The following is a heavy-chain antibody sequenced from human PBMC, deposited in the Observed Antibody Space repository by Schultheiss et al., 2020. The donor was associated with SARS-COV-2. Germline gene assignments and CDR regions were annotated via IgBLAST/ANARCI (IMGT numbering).Heavy chain of an antibody. J-gene: IGHJ4*02. Sequence: GGSLRLSCSGSGFTFSDYGLHWVRQAPGKGLEYVCGFGSNGASTYYADFVKGRVTLSRDNSQNTLYLQMSSLRAEDTAVYYCARGTGDYWGQGTLVTVSS. V-gene: IGHV3-64*04. CDR3: ARGTGDY. CDR2: FGSNGAST. CDR1: GFTFSDYG.